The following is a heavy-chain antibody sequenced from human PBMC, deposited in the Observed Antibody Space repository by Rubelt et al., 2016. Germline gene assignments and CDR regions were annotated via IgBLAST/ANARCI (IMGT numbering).Heavy chain of an antibody. V-gene: IGHV6-1*01. Sequence: QVQLWQSGPGLVKPSETLSLTCGISGDSVSSKSAAWNWIRKSPSGGLEWLGRTYYRSKWYREYALSVKSRIIINPDTSKNQCALQLNFGSPEDTAVYYCARSTADIDYWGQGVLVTVSS. CDR1: GDSVSSKSAA. J-gene: IGHJ4*02. CDR2: TYYRSKWYR. CDR3: ARSTADIDY. D-gene: IGHD1-26*01.